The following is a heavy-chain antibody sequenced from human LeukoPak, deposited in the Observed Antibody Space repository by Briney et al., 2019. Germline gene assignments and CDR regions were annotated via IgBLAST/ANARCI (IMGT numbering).Heavy chain of an antibody. CDR1: GFTFSSYA. D-gene: IGHD4-17*01. CDR3: ARAPDYGDYYFDY. Sequence: GGSLRLSCAASGFTFSSYAMHWVRQAPGKGLEWVAVISYDGSNKYYAGSVKGRFTISRDNSKNTLYLQMNSLRAEDTAVYYCARAPDYGDYYFDYWGQGTLVSVSS. CDR2: ISYDGSNK. V-gene: IGHV3-30*04. J-gene: IGHJ4*02.